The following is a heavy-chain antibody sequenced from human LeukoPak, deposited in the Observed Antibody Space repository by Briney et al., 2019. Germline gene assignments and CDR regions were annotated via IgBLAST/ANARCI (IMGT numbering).Heavy chain of an antibody. CDR2: ISYDGSNK. Sequence: GGSLRLYCAASGFTFSSYAMHWVRQAPGKGLEWVAVISYDGSNKYYADSVKGRFTISRDNSKNTLYLQMNSLRAEDTAVYYCARGATGICFDYWGQGTLVTVSS. D-gene: IGHD1-1*01. V-gene: IGHV3-30-3*01. CDR3: ARGATGICFDY. CDR1: GFTFSSYA. J-gene: IGHJ4*02.